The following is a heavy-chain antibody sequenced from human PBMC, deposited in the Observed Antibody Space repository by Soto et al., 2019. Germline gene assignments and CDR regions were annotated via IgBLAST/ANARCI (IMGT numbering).Heavy chain of an antibody. V-gene: IGHV3-53*01. CDR2: IYSGGST. Sequence: GGSLRLSCAASGFTVSSNYMSWVRQAPGKGLEWVSVIYSGGSTYYADSVKGRFTISRDNSKNTLYLQMNSLRAEDTAVYYCARVGEVVTASYYFDYWGQGTLVTVSS. J-gene: IGHJ4*02. D-gene: IGHD3-22*01. CDR3: ARVGEVVTASYYFDY. CDR1: GFTVSSNY.